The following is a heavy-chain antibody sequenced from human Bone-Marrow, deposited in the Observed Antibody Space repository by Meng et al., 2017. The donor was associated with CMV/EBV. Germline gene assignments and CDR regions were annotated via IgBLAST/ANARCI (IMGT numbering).Heavy chain of an antibody. V-gene: IGHV1-2*02. CDR2: INPNSGGT. CDR1: GYNFIDYL. Sequence: ASVKVSCKASGYNFIDYLLHWVRQAPGQGPEWMGCINPNSGGTIYTQNLQDRVTMTRDTSIRTAYMELSRLRSDDTAVYYCARVAYSTVVVPALGAFDIWGQGTMVTVSS. J-gene: IGHJ3*02. CDR3: ARVAYSTVVVPALGAFDI. D-gene: IGHD2-2*01.